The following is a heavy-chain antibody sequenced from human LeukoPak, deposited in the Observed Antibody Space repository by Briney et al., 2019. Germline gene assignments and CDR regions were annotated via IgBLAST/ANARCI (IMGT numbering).Heavy chain of an antibody. CDR2: IKQDGSEK. CDR3: ARATLAWYYYDSSGCPYFDY. CDR1: GFTFSSYW. D-gene: IGHD3-22*01. V-gene: IGHV3-7*01. Sequence: GGSLRLSCAASGFTFSSYWMSWVRQAPGKGLEWVANIKQDGSEKYYVDSVKGRFTISRGNAKNSLYLQMNSLRAEDTAVYYCARATLAWYYYDSSGCPYFDYWGQGTLVTVSS. J-gene: IGHJ4*02.